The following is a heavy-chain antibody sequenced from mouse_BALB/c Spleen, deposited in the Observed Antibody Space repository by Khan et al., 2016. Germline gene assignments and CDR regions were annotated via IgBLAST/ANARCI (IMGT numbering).Heavy chain of an antibody. J-gene: IGHJ1*01. D-gene: IGHD1-1*01. CDR1: GFTFNTYA. CDR2: IRSKSNNYAT. V-gene: IGHV10-1*02. CDR3: VRHYYGSNWYFDV. Sequence: EVQLVESGGGLVQPKGSLKLSCAASGFTFNTYAMNWVRQAPGKGLEWVACIRSKSNNYATYYADSVKDRFTISRDDSQSMLYLQMNNLKTEDTAMYYCVRHYYGSNWYFDVWGAGTTVTVSS.